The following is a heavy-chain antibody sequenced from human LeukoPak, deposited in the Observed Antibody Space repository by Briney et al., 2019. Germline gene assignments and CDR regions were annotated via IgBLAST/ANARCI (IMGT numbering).Heavy chain of an antibody. Sequence: GGSLRLSCAASGFTFSSYSMNWVRQAPGKGLEWVSYINNIGSAIYYADSVKGRFTISRDNAKNSLYLQMNSLRAEDTAVYHCARDYYYGSGTRGYYYMDVWGKGTTVTVSS. CDR2: INNIGSAI. CDR3: ARDYYYGSGTRGYYYMDV. J-gene: IGHJ6*03. V-gene: IGHV3-48*01. CDR1: GFTFSSYS. D-gene: IGHD3-10*01.